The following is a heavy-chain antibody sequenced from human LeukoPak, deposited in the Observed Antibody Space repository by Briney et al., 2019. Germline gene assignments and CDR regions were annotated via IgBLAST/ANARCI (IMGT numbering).Heavy chain of an antibody. V-gene: IGHV3-7*01. CDR1: GFTFSSYW. D-gene: IGHD3-22*01. CDR3: ARVASKDFYDSSGYYYY. J-gene: IGHJ4*02. Sequence: GGSLRLSCAASGFTFSSYWMSWVRQAPGKGLEWVDNIKQDGSEKYYVDSVKGRFTISRDNAKNSLYLQMNSLRAEDTAVYYCARVASKDFYDSSGYYYYWGQGTLVTVSS. CDR2: IKQDGSEK.